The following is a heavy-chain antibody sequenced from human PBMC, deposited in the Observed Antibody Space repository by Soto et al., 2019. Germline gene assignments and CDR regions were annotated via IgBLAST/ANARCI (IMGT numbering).Heavy chain of an antibody. CDR1: GYTFTGYY. CDR2: INPNSGGT. CDR3: AREWGNSIAAAGTYYFDY. Sequence: QVQLVQSGAEVKKPGASVKVSCKASGYTFTGYYMHWVRQAPGQGLEWMGWINPNSGGTNYAQKFQGWVTMTRDTSISTAYMELSRLRSDDTAVYYCAREWGNSIAAAGTYYFDYWGQGTLVTVSS. J-gene: IGHJ4*02. V-gene: IGHV1-2*04. D-gene: IGHD6-13*01.